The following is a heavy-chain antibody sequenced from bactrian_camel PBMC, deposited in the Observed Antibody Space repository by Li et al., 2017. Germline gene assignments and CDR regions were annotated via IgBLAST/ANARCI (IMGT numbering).Heavy chain of an antibody. J-gene: IGHJ4*01. CDR1: GFTVGSEA. V-gene: IGHV3S55*01. CDR2: ISGYGIT. Sequence: HVQLVESGGGLVQSGGSLTLSCAAAGFTVGSEAMGWFRQGPGKEREGLAAISGYGITDYADSVKGRFTISKDNGKNTLYLQMNSLKPEDTAMYYCAAGWSGGSWSDENKYRYWGQGTQVTVS. D-gene: IGHD6*01. CDR3: AAGWSGGSWSDENKYRY.